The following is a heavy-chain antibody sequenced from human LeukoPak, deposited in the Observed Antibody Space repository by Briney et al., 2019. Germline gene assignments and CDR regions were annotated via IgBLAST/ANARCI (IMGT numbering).Heavy chain of an antibody. CDR2: IYYSGST. CDR1: GGSISSYH. J-gene: IGHJ4*02. Sequence: SETLSLTCTVSGGSISSYHWSWIRQPPGKGLEWIGYIYYSGSTNYNPSLKSRVTMSVDTSKNQFSLKLSSVTAADTAVYYCARGGYYYDSSGPGYFDYWGQGTLVTVSS. D-gene: IGHD3-22*01. V-gene: IGHV4-59*12. CDR3: ARGGYYYDSSGPGYFDY.